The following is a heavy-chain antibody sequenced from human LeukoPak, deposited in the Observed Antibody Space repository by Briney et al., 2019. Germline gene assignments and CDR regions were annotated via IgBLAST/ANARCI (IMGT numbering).Heavy chain of an antibody. J-gene: IGHJ5*01. CDR2: INSDGSSR. V-gene: IGHV3-74*01. CDR1: GFSISSYW. Sequence: GGSLRLSCEASGFSISSYWMHWVRQAPGKGLVWVSRINSDGSSRNYADFVEGRFTISRDNAKNTLFLQIDSLRVEDTAVYYCTRLKRSAPNWFDFWGQGTLVTVSP. CDR3: TRLKRSAPNWFDF.